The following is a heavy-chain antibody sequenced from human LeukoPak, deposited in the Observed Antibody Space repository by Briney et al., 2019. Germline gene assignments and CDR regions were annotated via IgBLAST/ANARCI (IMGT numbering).Heavy chain of an antibody. Sequence: GASVKVSCKASGYTFTSHHVHWVRQAPGQGLEWVGMIKPSGGDTNYAQKFQGRVTMTRDTSTSTVYMEVSSLRSEDTAVYYCARVLTDSRGWYQLDYWGQGTQVTVSS. J-gene: IGHJ4*02. D-gene: IGHD6-19*01. V-gene: IGHV1-46*01. CDR2: IKPSGGDT. CDR3: ARVLTDSRGWYQLDY. CDR1: GYTFTSHH.